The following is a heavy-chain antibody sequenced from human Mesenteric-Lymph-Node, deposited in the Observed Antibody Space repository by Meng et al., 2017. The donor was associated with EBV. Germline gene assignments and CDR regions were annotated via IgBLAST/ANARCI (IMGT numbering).Heavy chain of an antibody. CDR2: IYYSGRT. Sequence: LQESGSGLVNPSVPLSLTCTVSGGSVSSGTDYWSWIRQPPGKGLEWIGYIYYSGRTKYNPSLESRVTISVDTSKNQFSLRLTSVTAADTAVYFCATEFTAKDFGVVPAARWSWFDPWGQGTLVTVSS. D-gene: IGHD2-2*01. CDR3: ATEFTAKDFGVVPAARWSWFDP. V-gene: IGHV4-61*01. J-gene: IGHJ5*02. CDR1: GGSVSSGTDY.